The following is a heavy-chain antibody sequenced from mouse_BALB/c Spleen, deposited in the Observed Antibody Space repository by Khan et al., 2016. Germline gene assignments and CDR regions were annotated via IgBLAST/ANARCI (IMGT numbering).Heavy chain of an antibody. CDR3: ARGAALLENAMDY. Sequence: QVQLQQSGAELMKPGASVKISCKATGYSFSSYWIEWVKQRPGHGLEWIGEILPGNGSTNYHEKFKGKATFTADTSSNTAYMQLSSLTSEDSAVYYCARGAALLENAMDYWGQGTSATVSS. D-gene: IGHD2-10*01. CDR2: ILPGNGST. J-gene: IGHJ4*01. V-gene: IGHV1-9*01. CDR1: GYSFSSYW.